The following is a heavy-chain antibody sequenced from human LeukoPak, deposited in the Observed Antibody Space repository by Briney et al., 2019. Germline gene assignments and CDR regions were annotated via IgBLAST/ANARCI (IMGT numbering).Heavy chain of an antibody. V-gene: IGHV4-34*01. Sequence: SETLSLTCAVYGGSFSGYYWSWIRQPPGKGLEWIGEINHSGSTNYNPSLKSRVTISVDTSKNQFSLKLSSVTAADTAVYYCARQSRDSSGWYYYYYYMDVWGKGTTVTISS. J-gene: IGHJ6*03. CDR1: GGSFSGYY. CDR2: INHSGST. CDR3: ARQSRDSSGWYYYYYYMDV. D-gene: IGHD6-19*01.